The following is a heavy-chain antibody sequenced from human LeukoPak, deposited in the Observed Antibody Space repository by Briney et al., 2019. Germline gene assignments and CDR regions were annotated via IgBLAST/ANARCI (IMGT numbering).Heavy chain of an antibody. V-gene: IGHV1-46*01. CDR1: GYTFIAYY. J-gene: IGHJ4*02. CDR3: ARASPYGDYFDY. CDR2: INPSGGST. Sequence: ASVKVSCKASGYTFIAYYMHWVRQAPGQGLEWMGIINPSGGSTSYAQKFQGRVTMTRDTSTSTVYMELSSLRSEDTAVYYCARASPYGDYFDYWGQETLVTVSS. D-gene: IGHD4-17*01.